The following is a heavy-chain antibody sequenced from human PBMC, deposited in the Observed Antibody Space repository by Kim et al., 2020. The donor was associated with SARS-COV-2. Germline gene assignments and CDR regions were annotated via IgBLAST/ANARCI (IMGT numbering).Heavy chain of an antibody. J-gene: IGHJ6*02. CDR3: AKDRITMVRGSLYYYYGMDV. Sequence: GGSLRLSCAASGFTFSSYGMHWVRQAPGKGLEWVAVISYDGSNKYYADSVKGRFTISRDNSKNTLYLQMNSLRAEDTAVYYCAKDRITMVRGSLYYYYGMDVWGQGTTVTVSS. CDR1: GFTFSSYG. D-gene: IGHD3-10*01. CDR2: ISYDGSNK. V-gene: IGHV3-30*18.